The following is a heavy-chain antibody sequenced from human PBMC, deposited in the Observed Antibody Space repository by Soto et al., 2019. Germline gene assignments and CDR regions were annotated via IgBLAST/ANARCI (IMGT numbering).Heavy chain of an antibody. Sequence: QVQLQESGPGLVKPSETLSLSCTVSGGSISSYYWSWFRQSPGKRMDWIGYVHHSWGSSYNPSLQSRVAISLDTSKSQFSLKVTSVTATDTAVYYCARQGFGPLHGLVDVWGQGTTVTVSS. J-gene: IGHJ6*02. CDR3: ARQGFGPLHGLVDV. V-gene: IGHV4-59*08. CDR2: VHHSWGS. CDR1: GGSISSYY. D-gene: IGHD3-10*01.